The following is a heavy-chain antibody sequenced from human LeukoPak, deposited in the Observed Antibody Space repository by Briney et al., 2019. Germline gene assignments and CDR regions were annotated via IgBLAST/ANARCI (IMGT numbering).Heavy chain of an antibody. D-gene: IGHD5-12*01. CDR1: GVSISATSYY. CDR3: ARDQGLRFFDY. J-gene: IGHJ4*02. CDR2: FSFAGGT. V-gene: IGHV4-39*02. Sequence: PSETLSLTCSVSGVSISATSYYWGWIRQSPGKGLEWIGSFSFAGGTYLNPSLKSRVTISLDTSKNQFSLKLSSVTAADTAVYYCARDQGLRFFDYWGQGTLVTVSS.